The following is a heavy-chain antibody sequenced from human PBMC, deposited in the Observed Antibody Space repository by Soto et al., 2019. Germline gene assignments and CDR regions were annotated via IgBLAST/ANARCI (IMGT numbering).Heavy chain of an antibody. CDR1: GFTFSSYS. CDR2: ISSSSSTI. V-gene: IGHV3-48*02. D-gene: IGHD2-15*01. J-gene: IGHJ6*02. CDR3: ARVMDIVVVVAATGMDV. Sequence: EVQLVESGGGLVQPGGSLRLPCAASGFTFSSYSMNWVRQAPGKGLEWVSYISSSSSTIYYADSVKGRFTISRDNAKNSLYLQMNSLRDEDTAVYYCARVMDIVVVVAATGMDVWGQGTTVTVSS.